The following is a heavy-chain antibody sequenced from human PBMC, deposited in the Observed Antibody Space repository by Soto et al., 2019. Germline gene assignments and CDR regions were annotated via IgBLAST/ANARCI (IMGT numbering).Heavy chain of an antibody. V-gene: IGHV4-4*02. CDR3: ARIDYGSGSDYDFDY. D-gene: IGHD3-10*01. J-gene: IGHJ4*02. CDR1: SGSISSSYW. Sequence: QVQLQESGPGLVTPSGTLSVTCAVSSGSISSSYWWSWVRQPPGERLEWIGEIHHSGDTNYNPSLESRVTIAVDKTKNQFSLRLSSVTAAAPAVYYCARIDYGSGSDYDFDYWGQGTLVTVSS. CDR2: IHHSGDT.